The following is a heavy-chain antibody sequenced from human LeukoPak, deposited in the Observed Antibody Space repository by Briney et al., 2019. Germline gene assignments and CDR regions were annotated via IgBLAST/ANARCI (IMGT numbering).Heavy chain of an antibody. Sequence: GGSLRLSCAASGFTFSSYAMHWVRQAPGKGLEWVAVISYDGNHIFYADSVKGRFTISRDNSKNTLYLQMNSLTTEDTAVYYCARCGGDCYTSTQGFDHWGQGTLVTVSS. CDR3: ARCGGDCYTSTQGFDH. CDR2: ISYDGNHI. D-gene: IGHD2-21*02. J-gene: IGHJ4*02. V-gene: IGHV3-30*04. CDR1: GFTFSSYA.